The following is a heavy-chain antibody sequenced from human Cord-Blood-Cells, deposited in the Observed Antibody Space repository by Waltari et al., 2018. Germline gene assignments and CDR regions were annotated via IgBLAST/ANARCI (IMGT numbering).Heavy chain of an antibody. Sequence: QVQLLQSGAEVNKPGASVKVSCKASGSTFTGYYIPWVQQAPGQGLEWMGWINPNSGGTNYAQKFQGRVTMTRDTSISTAYMELSRLRSDDTAVYYCARDMGYSSSSGDAFDIWGQGTMVTVSS. V-gene: IGHV1-2*02. CDR2: INPNSGGT. D-gene: IGHD6-6*01. J-gene: IGHJ3*02. CDR1: GSTFTGYY. CDR3: ARDMGYSSSSGDAFDI.